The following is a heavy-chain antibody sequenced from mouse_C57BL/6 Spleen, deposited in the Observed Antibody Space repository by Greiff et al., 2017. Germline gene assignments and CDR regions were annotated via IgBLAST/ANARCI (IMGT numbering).Heavy chain of an antibody. J-gene: IGHJ3*01. Sequence: QVQLQQSGPELVKPGASVKLSCKASGYTFTSYDINWVKQRPGQGLEWIGWIYPRDGSTKYNEKFKGKATLTVDTSSSTAYMELRSLTSEDAAVFFCAREGGYDYDDGGFAYWGQGTLVTVSA. V-gene: IGHV1-85*01. CDR2: IYPRDGST. CDR1: GYTFTSYD. D-gene: IGHD2-4*01. CDR3: AREGGYDYDDGGFAY.